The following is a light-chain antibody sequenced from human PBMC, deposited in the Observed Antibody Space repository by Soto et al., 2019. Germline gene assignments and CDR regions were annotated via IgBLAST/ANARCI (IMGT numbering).Light chain of an antibody. V-gene: IGKV3-20*01. CDR2: GAS. Sequence: EIVLTQSPGTLSLSPGGRATLSCRVSQSVRNNYLAWYQQKPGQAPRILIYGASSRATGIPDRFSGSGSGTDFTLTISRLEPEDFAVYYCQQYGTSPRTFGQGTKVEIK. CDR1: QSVRNNY. J-gene: IGKJ1*01. CDR3: QQYGTSPRT.